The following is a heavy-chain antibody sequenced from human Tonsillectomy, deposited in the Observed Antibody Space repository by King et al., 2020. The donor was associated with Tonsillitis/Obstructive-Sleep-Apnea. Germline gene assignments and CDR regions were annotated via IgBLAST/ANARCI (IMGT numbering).Heavy chain of an antibody. J-gene: IGHJ6*03. Sequence: VQLQQWGAGLLKPSETLSLTCAVYGGSFSGYYWSWIRQPPGKGLEWIGEINHSGGTNYNPSLKSRVTISVDTSKNQFSLTLSSVTAADTAVYYCARVNGDIFGYYYMDAWGKGTTVTVSS. CDR3: ARVNGDIFGYYYMDA. CDR2: INHSGGT. CDR1: GGSFSGYY. D-gene: IGHD3-3*02. V-gene: IGHV4-34*01.